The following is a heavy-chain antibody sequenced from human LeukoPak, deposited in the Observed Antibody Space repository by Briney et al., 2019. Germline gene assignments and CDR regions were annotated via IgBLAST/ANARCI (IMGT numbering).Heavy chain of an antibody. CDR2: IYYSGST. V-gene: IGHV4-39*01. J-gene: IGHJ2*01. Sequence: PSETLSLTCTVSGGSISGTSYYWGWIRQPPGKGLEWIGSIYYSGSTYYNPSLKSRVTISVDTSKNQFSLKLSSVTAADTAAYYCVAYFDLWGRGTLVTVSS. CDR3: VAYFDL. D-gene: IGHD3-3*02. CDR1: GGSISGTSYY.